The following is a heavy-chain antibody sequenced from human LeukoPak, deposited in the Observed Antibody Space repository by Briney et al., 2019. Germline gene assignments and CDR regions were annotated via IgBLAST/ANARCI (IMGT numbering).Heavy chain of an antibody. D-gene: IGHD6-19*01. J-gene: IGHJ3*02. CDR1: GGTFSSYA. V-gene: IGHV1-69*13. CDR2: IIPIFGTA. Sequence: SVKVSCKASGGTFSSYAISWVRQAPGQGLEWMGGIIPIFGTANYAQKFQGRVTITADESTSTAYMELSSLRSEDTAVYYCARRFYSSGWVPHDAFDIWGQGTMVTVSS. CDR3: ARRFYSSGWVPHDAFDI.